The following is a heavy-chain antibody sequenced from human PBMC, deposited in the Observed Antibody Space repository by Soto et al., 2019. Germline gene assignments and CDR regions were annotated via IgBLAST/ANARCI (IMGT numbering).Heavy chain of an antibody. V-gene: IGHV4-39*01. CDR2: MFHSGST. CDR3: ARHLPYCGGDCYSLDY. J-gene: IGHJ4*02. D-gene: IGHD2-21*02. Sequence: SETLSLTCTVSGGSLSSSDYNWGWIRQPPGKGLEWIASMFHSGSTYYNPSLKSRVTISINTSKTQFSLKLNSVTAADTAVYYCARHLPYCGGDCYSLDYWGQGTLVTVSS. CDR1: GGSLSSSDYN.